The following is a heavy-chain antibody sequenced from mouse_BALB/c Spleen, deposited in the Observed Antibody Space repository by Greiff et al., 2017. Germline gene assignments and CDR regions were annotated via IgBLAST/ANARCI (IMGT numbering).Heavy chain of an antibody. Sequence: VQLQQSGPGLVPPSQSLSITCTVSGFSLTSYGVHWVRQSPGKGLEWLGVIWSGGSTDYNAAFISRLSISKDNSKSQVFFKMNSLQANDTAIYYCARADGPAWFAYWGQGTLVTVSA. D-gene: IGHD2-3*01. CDR1: GFSLTSYG. CDR2: IWSGGST. CDR3: ARADGPAWFAY. J-gene: IGHJ3*01. V-gene: IGHV2-2*02.